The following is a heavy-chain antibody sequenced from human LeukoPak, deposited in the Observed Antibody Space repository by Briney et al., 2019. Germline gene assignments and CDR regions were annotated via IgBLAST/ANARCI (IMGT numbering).Heavy chain of an antibody. CDR2: MNPNSGNT. V-gene: IGHV1-8*01. D-gene: IGHD1-26*01. J-gene: IGHJ4*02. Sequence: GASVKVSCKASGYTFTSYDINWVRQATGQGLEWMGWMNPNSGNTGYAQKFQGRVTMTRNTSISTAYMELSSLRSEDTAVYYCARGRGVKWELRGEFDYWGQGTLVTVSS. CDR3: ARGRGVKWELRGEFDY. CDR1: GYTFTSYD.